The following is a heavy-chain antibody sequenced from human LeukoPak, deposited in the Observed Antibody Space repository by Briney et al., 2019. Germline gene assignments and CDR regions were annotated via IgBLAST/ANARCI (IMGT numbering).Heavy chain of an antibody. CDR2: IKQDGSEK. D-gene: IGHD1-26*01. CDR1: GLTFSSYW. V-gene: IGHV3-7*01. Sequence: GASLRLSCAPDGLTFSSYWMSSVRLATAKGLEWVANIKQDGSEKYYVDSVKGRFTISRDNAKNSLYLQMNFLRAEDTAVYYCARGGATRGRFENWGQGTLVTVSS. CDR3: ARGGATRGRFEN. J-gene: IGHJ4*02.